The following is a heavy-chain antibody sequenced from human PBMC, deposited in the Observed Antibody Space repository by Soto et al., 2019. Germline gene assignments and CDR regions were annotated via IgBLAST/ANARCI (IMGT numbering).Heavy chain of an antibody. CDR2: ISGSGGYT. CDR1: GFTFSNYV. D-gene: IGHD3-22*01. J-gene: IGHJ4*02. Sequence: EVQLLESGGGLVQPGGSLRLSCAVSGFTFSNYVMNWVRQAPGKGLEWVSGISGSGGYTYYADSVKGRFTISRDNSKNTLSLQMNSLRAEDTAVYYCAKGYYDSPGYLTHLMGDHWGQGTLVTVSS. CDR3: AKGYYDSPGYLTHLMGDH. V-gene: IGHV3-23*01.